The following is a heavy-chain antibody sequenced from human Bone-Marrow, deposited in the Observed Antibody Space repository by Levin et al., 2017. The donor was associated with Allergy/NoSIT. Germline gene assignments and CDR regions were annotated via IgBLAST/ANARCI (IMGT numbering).Heavy chain of an antibody. CDR3: ARIATSLSSGWYSWVSDDYYMDV. CDR2: IKQDGSEK. V-gene: IGHV3-7*04. J-gene: IGHJ6*03. D-gene: IGHD6-19*01. Sequence: PGGSLRLSCAASGFTFSSYWMSWVRQAPGKGLEWVANIKQDGSEKYYVDSVKGRFTISRDNAKNSLYLQMNSLRAEDTAVYYCARIATSLSSGWYSWVSDDYYMDVWGKGTTVTVSS. CDR1: GFTFSSYW.